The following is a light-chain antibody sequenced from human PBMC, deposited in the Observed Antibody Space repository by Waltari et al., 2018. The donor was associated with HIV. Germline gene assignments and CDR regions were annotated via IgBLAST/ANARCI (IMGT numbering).Light chain of an antibody. V-gene: IGLV3-25*03. Sequence: YELTQPPSASVSPGQTARLSCTGHALPTQNGFRYQQRPGQAPGMVIYRDKERPSGIPDRFSCSSAGTTVTLTISGVQAEDEADYYCQSADSTGTYWVFGGGTKLTVL. J-gene: IGLJ3*02. CDR3: QSADSTGTYWV. CDR1: ALPTQN. CDR2: RDK.